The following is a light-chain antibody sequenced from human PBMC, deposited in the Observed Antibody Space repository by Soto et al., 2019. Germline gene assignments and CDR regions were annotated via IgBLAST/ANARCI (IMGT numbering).Light chain of an antibody. Sequence: NFMLTQPHSVSEAPGKTVTISCTPSSGSIARNYVQWYQQRPGSAPTTLIYEDNERPSGVPDRFSGSIDSSSNSASLTISGLTTEDEADYYCQSYDSINPVVFGGGTKLTVL. V-gene: IGLV6-57*04. CDR2: EDN. J-gene: IGLJ2*01. CDR3: QSYDSINPVV. CDR1: SGSIARNY.